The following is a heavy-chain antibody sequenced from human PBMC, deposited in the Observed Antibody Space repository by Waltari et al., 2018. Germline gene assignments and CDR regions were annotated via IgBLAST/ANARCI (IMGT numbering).Heavy chain of an antibody. J-gene: IGHJ4*02. V-gene: IGHV4-30-2*01. CDR1: GDSISSGGYY. CDR2: IYHSGNT. Sequence: QVQLQESGPGLVKPSQTLSLTCAVSGDSISSGGYYWNWIRQHPGKGLEWIGYIYHSGNTYYDPSLKSRVTRSGDRSKNQFSLKLSSVTAADTAVYFCARGSTYYYDSTGYYYFDYWGQGTLVTVSS. CDR3: ARGSTYYYDSTGYYYFDY. D-gene: IGHD3-22*01.